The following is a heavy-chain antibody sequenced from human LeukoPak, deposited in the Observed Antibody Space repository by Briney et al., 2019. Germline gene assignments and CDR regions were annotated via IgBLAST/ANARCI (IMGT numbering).Heavy chain of an antibody. V-gene: IGHV4-30-4*08. CDR3: ARDTYDFWSGYRRYYFDY. D-gene: IGHD3-3*01. CDR2: IYYSGST. Sequence: SETLSLTCTVSGGSISSGDYYWSWIRQPPGKGLEWIGYIYYSGSTYYNPSLKSRVTISVDTSKNQFSLKLSSVTAADTAVYYCARDTYDFWSGYRRYYFDYWGQGTLVTVSS. CDR1: GGSISSGDYY. J-gene: IGHJ4*02.